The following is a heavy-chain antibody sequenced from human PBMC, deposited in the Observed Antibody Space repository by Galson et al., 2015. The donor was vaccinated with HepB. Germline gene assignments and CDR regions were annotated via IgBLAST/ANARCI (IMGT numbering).Heavy chain of an antibody. J-gene: IGHJ5*02. Sequence: SLRLSCAASGFAFSGSAMHWVRQASGKGLEWVGRIRSKANSYAKAYAASVKVRFTISRADSKDTAYLQMDSLKTEDTAVYYCTRQVTEAWYNWNHTGWFDPWGQGTLVTVSS. D-gene: IGHD1-20*01. CDR2: IRSKANSYAK. CDR1: GFAFSGSA. V-gene: IGHV3-73*01. CDR3: TRQVTEAWYNWNHTGWFDP.